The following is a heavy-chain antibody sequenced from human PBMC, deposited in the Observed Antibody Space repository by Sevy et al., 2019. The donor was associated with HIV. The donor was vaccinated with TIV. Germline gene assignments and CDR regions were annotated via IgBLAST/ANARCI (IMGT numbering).Heavy chain of an antibody. J-gene: IGHJ4*02. D-gene: IGHD1-20*01. Sequence: GGSLRLSCAASGFTFSSYWMHWVRQAPGKGLVWVSRINSDGSSTSYADSVKGRFTISRDNAKNTLYVQMNSLRAEDTAVYYCARDRGAYSITGNFFDYWGQGTLVTVSS. CDR3: ARDRGAYSITGNFFDY. V-gene: IGHV3-74*01. CDR2: INSDGSST. CDR1: GFTFSSYW.